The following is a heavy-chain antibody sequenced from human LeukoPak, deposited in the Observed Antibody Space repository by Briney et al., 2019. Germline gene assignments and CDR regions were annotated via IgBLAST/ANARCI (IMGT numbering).Heavy chain of an antibody. Sequence: GGSLRLSCAASGFTFSNYALHWVRQAPGKGLEWVAVISYDGSNKFYADSVRGRFTISRDNSKNSLYLQMNSLRAEDTAVYYCARDSSPEGFDYWGQGTLVTVSS. J-gene: IGHJ4*02. CDR1: GFTFSNYA. CDR3: ARDSSPEGFDY. D-gene: IGHD1-14*01. V-gene: IGHV3-30*04. CDR2: ISYDGSNK.